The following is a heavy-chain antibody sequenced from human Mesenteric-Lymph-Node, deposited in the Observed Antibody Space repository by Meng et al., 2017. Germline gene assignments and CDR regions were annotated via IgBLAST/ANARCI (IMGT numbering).Heavy chain of an antibody. Sequence: LQAPSPGLVTPSGTLSRTCAVSRCSISSSNWWSWGRQPPRKGLEWIGEIYHSGTTNHNQSLKIRVSISGDTSNKQFSLKLTSVTAADTAVYYCARSPYSGSALPFFDYWGQGSLVTVSS. CDR3: ARSPYSGSALPFFDY. CDR1: RCSISSSNW. CDR2: IYHSGTT. D-gene: IGHD1-26*01. V-gene: IGHV4-4*02. J-gene: IGHJ4*02.